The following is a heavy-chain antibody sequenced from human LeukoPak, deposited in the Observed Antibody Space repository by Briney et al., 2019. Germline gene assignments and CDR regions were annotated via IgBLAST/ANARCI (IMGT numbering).Heavy chain of an antibody. CDR3: AKVIWFGELFYTTTFDY. Sequence: PGGSLRLSCAASGFTFSSYGMHWVRQAPGKGLEWVAFIRYDGSNKYYADSVKGRFTISRDNSKNTLYLQMNSLRAEDTAVYYCAKVIWFGELFYTTTFDYWGQGTLVTVSS. V-gene: IGHV3-30*02. D-gene: IGHD3-10*01. CDR2: IRYDGSNK. J-gene: IGHJ4*02. CDR1: GFTFSSYG.